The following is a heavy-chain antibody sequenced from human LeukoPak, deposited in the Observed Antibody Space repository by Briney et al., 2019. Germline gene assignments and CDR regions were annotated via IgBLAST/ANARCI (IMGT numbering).Heavy chain of an antibody. D-gene: IGHD5-12*01. CDR3: AGGIVATRNYYYYGMDV. Sequence: ASVKVSCKASGYTFTSYGISWVRQAPGQGLEWMGWISAYNGNTNYAQKLQGRVTMTTDTSMSTAYMELRSLRSDDTAVYYCAGGIVATRNYYYYGMDVWGQGTTVTVSS. CDR2: ISAYNGNT. V-gene: IGHV1-18*01. CDR1: GYTFTSYG. J-gene: IGHJ6*02.